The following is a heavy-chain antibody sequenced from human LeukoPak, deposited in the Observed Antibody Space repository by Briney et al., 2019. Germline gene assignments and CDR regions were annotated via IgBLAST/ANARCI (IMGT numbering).Heavy chain of an antibody. CDR3: ATFSIYGSGSYSYYYYMDV. D-gene: IGHD3-10*01. Sequence: ASVKVSCKVSGYTLTELSMHWVRQAPGIGLEWMGGFDPEDGETIYAQKFQGRVTMTEDTSTDTAYMELSSLRSEDTAVYYCATFSIYGSGSYSYYYYMDVWGKGTTVTVSS. CDR2: FDPEDGET. J-gene: IGHJ6*03. V-gene: IGHV1-24*01. CDR1: GYTLTELS.